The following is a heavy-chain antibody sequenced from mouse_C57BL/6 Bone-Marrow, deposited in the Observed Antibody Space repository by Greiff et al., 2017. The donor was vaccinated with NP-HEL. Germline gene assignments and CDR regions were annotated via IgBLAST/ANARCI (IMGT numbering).Heavy chain of an antibody. J-gene: IGHJ2*01. V-gene: IGHV1-43*01. CDR2: INPSTGGT. Sequence: VQLKESGPELVKPGASVKISCKASGYSFTGYYMHWVKQSSEKSLEWIGEINPSTGGTSYNQKFKGKATLTVDKSSSTAYMQLKSLTSEDSAVYYCARGGDYGSTRGDYFDYWGQGTTLTVSS. D-gene: IGHD1-1*01. CDR1: GYSFTGYY. CDR3: ARGGDYGSTRGDYFDY.